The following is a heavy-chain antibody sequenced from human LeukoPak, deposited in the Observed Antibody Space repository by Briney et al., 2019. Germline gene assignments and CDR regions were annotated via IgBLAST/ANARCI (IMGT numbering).Heavy chain of an antibody. CDR1: GFTFSSYG. CDR2: IRYDGSNK. Sequence: GGSLRLSCAASGFTFSSYGMHWVRQAPGKGLDWVAFIRYDGSNKYYADSVKGRFTISRDNSKNTLYLQMNSLRAEDTAVYYCAKDVKYYYDSSGYYKRDYWGQGTLVTVSS. J-gene: IGHJ4*02. D-gene: IGHD3-22*01. V-gene: IGHV3-30*02. CDR3: AKDVKYYYDSSGYYKRDY.